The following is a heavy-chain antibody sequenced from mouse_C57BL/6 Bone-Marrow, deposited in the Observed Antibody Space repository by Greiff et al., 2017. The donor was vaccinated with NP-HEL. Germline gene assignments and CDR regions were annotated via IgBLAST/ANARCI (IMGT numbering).Heavy chain of an antibody. V-gene: IGHV5-17*01. CDR1: GFTFSDYG. D-gene: IGHD2-14*01. CDR3: AIRRVPCWFAY. CDR2: ISSGSSTI. J-gene: IGHJ3*01. Sequence: EVKLVESGGGLVKPGGSLKLSCAASGFTFSDYGMHWVRQAPEKGLEWVAYISSGSSTIYYADTVKGRFTISRDNAKNTLVLQMTSLRSEDTAMYSCAIRRVPCWFAYWGQGTLVTVSA.